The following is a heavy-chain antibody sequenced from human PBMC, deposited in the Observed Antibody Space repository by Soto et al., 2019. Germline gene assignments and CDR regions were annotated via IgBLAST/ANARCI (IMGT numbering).Heavy chain of an antibody. CDR1: GYTFTSYA. D-gene: IGHD3-22*01. CDR3: ARTHGGGYYYTNWFDP. J-gene: IGHJ5*02. Sequence: ASVKVSCKASGYTFTSYAMHWVRQAPGQRLEWMGWINAGNGNTKYSQKFQGRVTITRDTSASTAYMELSSLRSEDTAVYYCARTHGGGYYYTNWFDPWGQGTLVTVS. V-gene: IGHV1-3*01. CDR2: INAGNGNT.